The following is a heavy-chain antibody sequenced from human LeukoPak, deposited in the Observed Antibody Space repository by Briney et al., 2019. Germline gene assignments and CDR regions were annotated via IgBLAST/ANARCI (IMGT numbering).Heavy chain of an antibody. CDR3: VREDTPATANY. V-gene: IGHV3-23*01. D-gene: IGHD2-21*02. Sequence: GGSLRLSCAASGFNFANHAMSWVRQTPGKGLGWVSAISGGGDITYYADSVTGRFTISRDNSKDTLFLQMHSLRPGDTAVYYCVREDTPATANYWGQGTPVTISS. CDR1: GFNFANHA. CDR2: ISGGGDIT. J-gene: IGHJ4*02.